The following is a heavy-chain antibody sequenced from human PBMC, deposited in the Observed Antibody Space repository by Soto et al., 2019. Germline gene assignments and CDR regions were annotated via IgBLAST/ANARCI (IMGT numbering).Heavy chain of an antibody. D-gene: IGHD3-22*01. CDR2: IWYDGTLK. CDR1: GFIYSSYN. Sequence: QVQLVESGGGVVQPGTSLRLSCAASGFIYSSYNMHWVRQAPGKGLEWVAVIWYDGTLKYYEDSVKGRITVSRDNSNNTVDLHMSSLRAEDTAVYYCARGRLHESSGEVFDYWGQGTLVTVSS. J-gene: IGHJ4*02. CDR3: ARGRLHESSGEVFDY. V-gene: IGHV3-33*01.